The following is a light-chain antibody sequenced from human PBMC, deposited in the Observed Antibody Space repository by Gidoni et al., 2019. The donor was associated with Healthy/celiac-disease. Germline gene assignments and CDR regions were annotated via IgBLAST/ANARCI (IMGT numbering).Light chain of an antibody. CDR3: QQYDNLPV. CDR1: QDISNY. J-gene: IGKJ4*01. Sequence: DIQMPQSPSSLSASVGDRVTITCQASQDISNYLNWYQQKPGKAPKLLIYDASNLETGVPSRFSGSGSGTDFTFTISSLQPEDIATYYCQQYDNLPVFXGXTKVEIK. CDR2: DAS. V-gene: IGKV1-33*01.